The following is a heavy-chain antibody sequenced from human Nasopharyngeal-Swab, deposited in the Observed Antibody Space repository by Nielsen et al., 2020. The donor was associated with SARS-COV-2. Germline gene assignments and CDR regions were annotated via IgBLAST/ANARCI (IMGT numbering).Heavy chain of an antibody. D-gene: IGHD4-17*01. CDR1: GGSFSGYY. V-gene: IGHV4-34*01. CDR3: ARWTTVTTRLDY. Sequence: SETLSLTCAVYGGSFSGYYWSWICQPPGKGLEWIGGINHSGSTNYNPSLKSRVTISVDTSKNQFSLKLSSVTAADTAVYYCARWTTVTTRLDYWGQGTLVTVSS. J-gene: IGHJ4*02. CDR2: INHSGST.